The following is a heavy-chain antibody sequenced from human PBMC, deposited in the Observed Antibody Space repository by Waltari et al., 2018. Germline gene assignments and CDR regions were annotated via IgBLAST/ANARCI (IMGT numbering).Heavy chain of an antibody. CDR2: IWYDGSNK. V-gene: IGHV3-33*08. Sequence: VQLLESGGGLVQPGGSLRLSCAASGFTFSSYAMSWVRQAPGKGLEWVAVIWYDGSNKYYADSVKGRFTISRDKSKNTLYLQMNSLRAEDTAVYYCARDDGSASSFDYWGQGTLVTVSS. CDR1: GFTFSSYA. J-gene: IGHJ4*02. CDR3: ARDDGSASSFDY. D-gene: IGHD6-25*01.